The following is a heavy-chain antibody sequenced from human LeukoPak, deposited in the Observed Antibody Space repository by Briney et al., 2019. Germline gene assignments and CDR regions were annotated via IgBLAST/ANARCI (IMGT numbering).Heavy chain of an antibody. J-gene: IGHJ3*02. Sequence: ASVKVSCKASGGTFSSYAISWVRQAPGQGLEWMGGIIPIFGTANYAQKFHGRVTITADESTSTAYMELSSLRSEDTAVYYCARERYDAFDIWGQGTMVTVSS. CDR1: GGTFSSYA. CDR2: IIPIFGTA. CDR3: ARERYDAFDI. V-gene: IGHV1-69*13. D-gene: IGHD3-9*01.